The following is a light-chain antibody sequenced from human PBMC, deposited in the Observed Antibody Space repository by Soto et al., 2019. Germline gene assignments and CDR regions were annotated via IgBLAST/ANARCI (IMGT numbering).Light chain of an antibody. CDR2: DAS. CDR1: QSVSSY. Sequence: EIVLTQSPATLSLSPGERATLSCRASQSVSSYLAWYQQKPGQAPRLLIYDASNRATGIPARFSGSGSGTDFTLTTSRLEPEDFAIYYCQHYGNSLWTFGQGTKVDIK. CDR3: QHYGNSLWT. J-gene: IGKJ1*01. V-gene: IGKV3-11*01.